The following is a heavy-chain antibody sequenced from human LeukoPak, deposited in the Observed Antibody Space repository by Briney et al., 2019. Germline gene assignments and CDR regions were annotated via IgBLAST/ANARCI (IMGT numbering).Heavy chain of an antibody. J-gene: IGHJ6*04. CDR2: ISAYNGNT. Sequence: GASVKVSCKASGYTFTSYGISWVRQAPGQGLEWMGWISAYNGNTNYAQKLQGRVTMTTDTSTSTAYMELRSLRSDDTAVYYCARDRVRYSNGYSDLGVWGKGTTVTVSS. CDR1: GYTFTSYG. CDR3: ARDRVRYSNGYSDLGV. D-gene: IGHD5-18*01. V-gene: IGHV1-18*01.